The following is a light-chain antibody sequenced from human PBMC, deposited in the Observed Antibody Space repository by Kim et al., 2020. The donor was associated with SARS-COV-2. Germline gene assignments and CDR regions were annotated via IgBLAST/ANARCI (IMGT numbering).Light chain of an antibody. V-gene: IGKV1-39*01. CDR2: AAS. CDR3: QQSCSTPYS. Sequence: SASVGDRVTITCRASQSISSYLNWYQQKPGKAPKLLIYAASSLQSGVPSRFSGSGSGTDFTLTISSLQPEDFATYYCQQSCSTPYSFGQGTKLEI. CDR1: QSISSY. J-gene: IGKJ2*03.